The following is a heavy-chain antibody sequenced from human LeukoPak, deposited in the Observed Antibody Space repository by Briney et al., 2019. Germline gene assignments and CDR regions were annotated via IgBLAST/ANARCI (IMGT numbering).Heavy chain of an antibody. CDR3: AKDRDPYYYYMDV. Sequence: PGGSLRLSCAASGFTFNIYWMTWVRQAPGKGLEWVAFIRYDVSNKHYADSVKGRFTISRDNSKNTLYLQMNSLRPEDTAVYYCAKDRDPYYYYMDVWGKGTTVTVSS. CDR2: IRYDVSNK. V-gene: IGHV3-30*02. J-gene: IGHJ6*03. D-gene: IGHD3-10*01. CDR1: GFTFNIYW.